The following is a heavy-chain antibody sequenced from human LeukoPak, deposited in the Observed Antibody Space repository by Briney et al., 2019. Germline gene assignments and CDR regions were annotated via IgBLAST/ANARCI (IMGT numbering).Heavy chain of an antibody. J-gene: IGHJ4*02. V-gene: IGHV3-23*01. CDR2: ISGSGGST. Sequence: GGSLRLSCAASGFTYSSYAMSWVRQAPGKGLEWVSAISGSGGSTSYADAVKGRFTISRDNSKNTLYLQMNSLRAEDTAVYYCAKEGRERGWYDYWGQGTLVTVSS. CDR1: GFTYSSYA. D-gene: IGHD6-19*01. CDR3: AKEGRERGWYDY.